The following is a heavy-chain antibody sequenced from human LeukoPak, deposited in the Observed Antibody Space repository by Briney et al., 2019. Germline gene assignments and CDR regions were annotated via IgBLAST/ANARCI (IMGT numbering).Heavy chain of an antibody. J-gene: IGHJ4*02. V-gene: IGHV3-48*04. CDR3: ARDIYYDSSGYYGSVY. Sequence: PSGGSLRLSCAASGFTFSSYAMSWVRQAPGKGLEWVSYISSSSSTIYYADSVKGRFTISRDNAKNSLYLQMNSLRAEDTAVYYCARDIYYDSSGYYGSVYWGQGTLVTVSS. CDR1: GFTFSSYA. D-gene: IGHD3-22*01. CDR2: ISSSSSTI.